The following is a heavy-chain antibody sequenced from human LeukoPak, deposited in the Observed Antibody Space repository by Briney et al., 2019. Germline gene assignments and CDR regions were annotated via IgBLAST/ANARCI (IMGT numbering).Heavy chain of an antibody. CDR2: IFHTGTT. CDR3: AREIPVSYAATLDY. J-gene: IGHJ4*02. CDR1: GDSINSYTW. D-gene: IGHD5/OR15-5a*01. Sequence: PSGTLSLTCAVSGDSINSYTWWHWVRQAPGRGLEWIGEIFHTGTTYYNPSLKSRVTISVDKSKSHFSLMLNSVTAADTAVYYCAREIPVSYAATLDYWGQGILVTVSS. V-gene: IGHV4-4*02.